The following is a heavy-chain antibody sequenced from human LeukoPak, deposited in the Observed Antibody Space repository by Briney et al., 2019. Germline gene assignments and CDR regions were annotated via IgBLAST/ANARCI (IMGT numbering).Heavy chain of an antibody. CDR2: IYYSGST. V-gene: IGHV4-59*01. D-gene: IGHD6-19*01. CDR3: ARGYRPHTSGWDY. CDR1: GGSIRSYY. Sequence: SETLSLTCTVSGGSIRSYYWSWIRQPPGKGLEWIGYIYYSGSTNYSPSLKSRVTISVDTSKNQFSLKLSSATAADTALYYCARGYRPHTSGWDYWGQGTLVTVSS. J-gene: IGHJ4*02.